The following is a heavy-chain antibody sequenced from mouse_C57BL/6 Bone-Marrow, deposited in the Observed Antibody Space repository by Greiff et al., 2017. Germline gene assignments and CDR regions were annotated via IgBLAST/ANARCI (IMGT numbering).Heavy chain of an antibody. CDR3: ARREGYGNYFDY. D-gene: IGHD2-1*01. J-gene: IGHJ3*01. V-gene: IGHV5-2*01. Sequence: EVQRVESGGGLVQPGESLKLSCESNEYDFPSHDMPWVRKTPEKRLELVAAINSDGGSTYYPDTMESRFIISRDNTKKSLYLQMSSLRSEDTAVYYCARREGYGNYFDYWGQGTLVTVSA. CDR1: EYDFPSHD. CDR2: INSDGGST.